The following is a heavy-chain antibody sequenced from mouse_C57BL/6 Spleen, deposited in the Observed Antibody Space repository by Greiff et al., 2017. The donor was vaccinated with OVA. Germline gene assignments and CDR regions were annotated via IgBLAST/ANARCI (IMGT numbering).Heavy chain of an antibody. CDR3: ARASNWDVTGYFDY. J-gene: IGHJ2*01. CDR2: ISDGGSST. Sequence: DVKLVESGGGLVKPGGSLKLSCAASGFTFSSYAMSWVRQTPEKRLEWVATISDGGSSTYYPDNVKGRFTISRDNAKNNLYLQMSHLKSEDTAMYYCARASNWDVTGYFDYWGQGTTLTVSS. CDR1: GFTFSSYA. D-gene: IGHD4-1*01. V-gene: IGHV5-4*03.